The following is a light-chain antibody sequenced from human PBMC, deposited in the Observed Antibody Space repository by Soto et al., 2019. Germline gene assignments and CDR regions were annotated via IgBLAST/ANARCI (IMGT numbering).Light chain of an antibody. CDR2: AAS. CDR3: QQSYSTLLT. V-gene: IGKV1-39*01. Sequence: DIQMTQSPSSVSASVGDRATITCRASQSISSYLNWYQQKPGKAPKLLIYAASSLQSGVPSRFSGSGSGTDFTLTISSLQPEDFATYYCQQSYSTLLTFGGGTK. J-gene: IGKJ4*01. CDR1: QSISSY.